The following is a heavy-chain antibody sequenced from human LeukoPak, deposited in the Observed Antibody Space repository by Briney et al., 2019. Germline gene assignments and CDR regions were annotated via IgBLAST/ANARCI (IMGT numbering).Heavy chain of an antibody. CDR2: IYYSGST. CDR3: ASEARYQDYGSGSSFDF. V-gene: IGHV4-30-4*08. CDR1: GGSISSGDYY. Sequence: SQTLSLTCTVSGGSISSGDYYWSWIRQPPGKGLEWIGYIYYSGSTYYNPSLKSRVTLSVDTSKNQFSLRLRSVTAADTAIYYCASEARYQDYGSGSSFDFWGQGTLVTVSS. J-gene: IGHJ4*02. D-gene: IGHD3-10*01.